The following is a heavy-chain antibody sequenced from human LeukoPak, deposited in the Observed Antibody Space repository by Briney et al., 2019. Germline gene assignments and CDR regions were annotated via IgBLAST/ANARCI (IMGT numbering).Heavy chain of an antibody. V-gene: IGHV3-23*01. CDR2: MSTNGVAT. CDR3: VKSLRGTRSYYYYYMDV. D-gene: IGHD3-16*01. CDR1: GFTFSSYA. Sequence: GGSLRLSCAASGFTFSSYAMSWVRQAPGKGLEWVSTMSTNGVATYYADSVKGRFTISRDNSKNTLYLQMNSLRADDTAVYYCVKSLRGTRSYYYYYMDVWGKGTTVTVS. J-gene: IGHJ6*03.